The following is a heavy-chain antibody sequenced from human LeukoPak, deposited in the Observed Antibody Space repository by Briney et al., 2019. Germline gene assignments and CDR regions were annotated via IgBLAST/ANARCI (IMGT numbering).Heavy chain of an antibody. V-gene: IGHV3-23*01. J-gene: IGHJ4*02. CDR1: GFTFSSYG. CDR2: VSGSGGTT. D-gene: IGHD6-13*01. CDR3: ARGAAAIDY. Sequence: PGGSLRLSCAVSGFTFSSYGMSWVRQAPGKGLEWVSGVSGSGGTTYYADSVKGRFTISRDNAKNSLYLQMNSLRAEDTAVYYCARGAAAIDYWGQGTLVTASS.